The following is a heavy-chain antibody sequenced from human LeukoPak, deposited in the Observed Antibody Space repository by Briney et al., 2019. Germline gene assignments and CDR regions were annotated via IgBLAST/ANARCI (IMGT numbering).Heavy chain of an antibody. V-gene: IGHV4-34*01. CDR2: INHSGST. Sequence: SETLSLTCTVSGGSISSYYWSWIRQPPGKGLEWIGEINHSGSTNYNPSLKSRVTISVDTSKNQFSLKLSSVTAADTAVYYCARSGSGSKRNFDYWGQGTLVTVSS. J-gene: IGHJ4*02. CDR1: GGSISSYY. D-gene: IGHD3-10*01. CDR3: ARSGSGSKRNFDY.